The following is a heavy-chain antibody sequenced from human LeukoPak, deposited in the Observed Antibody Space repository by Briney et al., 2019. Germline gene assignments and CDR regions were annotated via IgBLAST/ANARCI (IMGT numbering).Heavy chain of an antibody. CDR2: IYPGDSDT. CDR3: ARQGNYYGSGSPPYYYYGMDV. D-gene: IGHD3-10*01. V-gene: IGHV5-51*01. J-gene: IGHJ6*04. CDR1: GYSFTSYW. Sequence: GEPLKISCKGSGYSFTSYWIGWVRQMPGKGLEWMGIIYPGDSDTRYSPSFQGQVTISADKSISTAYLQWSSLKASDTAMYYCARQGNYYGSGSPPYYYYGMDVWGKGTTVTVSS.